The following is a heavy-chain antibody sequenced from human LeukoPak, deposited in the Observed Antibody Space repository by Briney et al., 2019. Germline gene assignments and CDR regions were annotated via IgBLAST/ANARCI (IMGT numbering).Heavy chain of an antibody. V-gene: IGHV3-74*01. CDR3: ARSQLQYCSTTSCYVFDS. J-gene: IGHJ4*02. CDR2: INTDGTVT. CDR1: GFTFSKYW. D-gene: IGHD2-2*01. Sequence: PGGSLRLSCAASGFTFSKYWMLWVRQAPGKGLESVSRINTDGTVTTYADSVKGRFTISTDYSRNTLYLEMNSLRADDTAVYFCARSQLQYCSTTSCYVFDSWGQGALVTVSS.